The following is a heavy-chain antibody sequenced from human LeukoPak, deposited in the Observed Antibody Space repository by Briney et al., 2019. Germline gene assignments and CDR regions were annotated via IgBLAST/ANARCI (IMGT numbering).Heavy chain of an antibody. CDR1: GGSFSGYY. V-gene: IGHV4-34*01. D-gene: IGHD2-2*01. Sequence: PSETLSLTCAVYGGSFSGYYWSWIRQPPGKGLEWIGEINHSGSTNYNPSLKSRVTISVDTSKNQFSLKLSSVTAADTAVYYCARGYGGVVVPAARPFFDYWGQGTLVTVSS. CDR3: ARGYGGVVVPAARPFFDY. CDR2: INHSGST. J-gene: IGHJ4*02.